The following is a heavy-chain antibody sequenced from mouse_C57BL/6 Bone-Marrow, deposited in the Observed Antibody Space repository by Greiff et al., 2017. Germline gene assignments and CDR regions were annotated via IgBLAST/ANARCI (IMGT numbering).Heavy chain of an antibody. J-gene: IGHJ4*01. D-gene: IGHD4-1*01. Sequence: EVQRVESGGGLVQPGGSLKLSCAASGFTFSDYYMYWVRQTPEKRLEWVAYISNGGGSTYYPDTVKGRFTISRDNAKNTLYLQMSRLKSEDTAMYYCARHGNYYAMDYGGQGTSVTVSS. CDR2: ISNGGGST. CDR1: GFTFSDYY. V-gene: IGHV5-12*01. CDR3: ARHGNYYAMDY.